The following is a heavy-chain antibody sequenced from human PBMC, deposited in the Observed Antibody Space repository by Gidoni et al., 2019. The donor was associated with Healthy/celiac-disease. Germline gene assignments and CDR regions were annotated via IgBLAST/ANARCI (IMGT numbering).Heavy chain of an antibody. V-gene: IGHV4-59*01. J-gene: IGHJ4*02. CDR1: GGSISRYY. D-gene: IGHD6-19*01. Sequence: QVQLQESGPGLVKPSETLSLTCTVSGGSISRYYWSWIRQPPGKGLEWIGYIYYSGSTNYNPSLKSRVTISVDTSKNQFSLKLSSVTAADTAVYYCAREGSSGWFSGQPEDYFDYWGQGTLVTVSS. CDR2: IYYSGST. CDR3: AREGSSGWFSGQPEDYFDY.